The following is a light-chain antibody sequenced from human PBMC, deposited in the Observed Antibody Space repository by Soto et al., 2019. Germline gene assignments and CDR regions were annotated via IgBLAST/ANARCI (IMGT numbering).Light chain of an antibody. CDR1: QSVSSR. J-gene: IGKJ5*01. CDR3: QQYNNWPLT. CDR2: GAS. V-gene: IGKV3-20*01. Sequence: EIVWAQSPGTLSLSPGERATLSCRASQSVSSRLAWYQQKPGQAPRLLISGASSRATGIPDRFSGSGSGTDFTLTISRLEPEDFAVYYCQQYNNWPLTFGQGTRLEIK.